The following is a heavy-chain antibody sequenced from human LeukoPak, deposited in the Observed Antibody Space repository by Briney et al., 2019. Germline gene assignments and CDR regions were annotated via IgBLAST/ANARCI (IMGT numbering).Heavy chain of an antibody. Sequence: PGGSLRLSCAASGFTFRNFGMHWVRQAPGKGLEWVAVIWYDGSEKYYADSVKGRFIISRDNSKNMLYLQTNSLRAEDTAVYYCVRDRNVLQFLDFWGQGTVVTVSS. CDR1: GFTFRNFG. J-gene: IGHJ4*02. CDR3: VRDRNVLQFLDF. V-gene: IGHV3-33*01. CDR2: IWYDGSEK. D-gene: IGHD3-3*01.